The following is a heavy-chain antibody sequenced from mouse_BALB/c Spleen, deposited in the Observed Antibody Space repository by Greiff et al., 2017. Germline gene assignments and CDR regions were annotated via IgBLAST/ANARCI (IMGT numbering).Heavy chain of an antibody. Sequence: VQLVESGPGLVAPSQSLSITCTVSGFSLTSYGVHWVRQPPGKGLEWLGVIWAGGSTNYNSALMSRLSISKDNSKSQVFLKMNSLQTDDTAMYYCARKEYGNDAMDYWGQGTSVTVSS. CDR2: IWAGGST. D-gene: IGHD2-10*02. V-gene: IGHV2-9*02. CDR1: GFSLTSYG. J-gene: IGHJ4*01. CDR3: ARKEYGNDAMDY.